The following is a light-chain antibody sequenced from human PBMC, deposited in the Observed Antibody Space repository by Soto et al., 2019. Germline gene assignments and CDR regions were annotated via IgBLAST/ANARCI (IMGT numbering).Light chain of an antibody. CDR2: GAS. Sequence: EIVMTQSPATLSMSPGERATLACRASQSVSSNLAWYQQKPGQAPRLLIYGASTRATGIPARFSGSGSGTEFTLTISSLQSEDFAVYYCQQCNNWHLSLTFGGGNKVEIK. V-gene: IGKV3-15*01. CDR3: QQCNNWHLSLT. J-gene: IGKJ4*01. CDR1: QSVSSN.